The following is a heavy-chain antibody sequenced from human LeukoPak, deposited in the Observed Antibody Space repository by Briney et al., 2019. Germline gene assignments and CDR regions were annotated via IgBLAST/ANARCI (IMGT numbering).Heavy chain of an antibody. D-gene: IGHD6-13*01. CDR2: ISASGGDT. J-gene: IGHJ4*02. CDR3: AKAAAGSEY. V-gene: IGHV3-23*01. CDR1: GLTFSSYA. Sequence: GGPLRLSCVVSGLTFSSYAMSWVRQAPGKGLEWVSGISASGGDTWYPDSVKGRFTISRDNSKNTLFLQMNSLRVEDTAIYYWAKAAAGSEYWGQGTRVTVSS.